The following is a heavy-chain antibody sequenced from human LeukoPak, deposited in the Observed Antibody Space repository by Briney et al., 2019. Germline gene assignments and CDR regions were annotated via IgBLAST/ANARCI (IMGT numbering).Heavy chain of an antibody. J-gene: IGHJ6*03. CDR2: TYYRSKWFN. CDR1: GDSVSNDSAA. V-gene: IGHV6-1*01. D-gene: IGHD6-13*01. Sequence: SQTLSLTCAISGDSVSNDSAAWLWIRQSPSRGLEWLGRTYYRSKWFNDYAVSVKSRVTINPDTSKNQFSLQLNSVTPEDTAVYYCARADSNYYYMDVWGKGTTVTVS. CDR3: ARADSNYYYMDV.